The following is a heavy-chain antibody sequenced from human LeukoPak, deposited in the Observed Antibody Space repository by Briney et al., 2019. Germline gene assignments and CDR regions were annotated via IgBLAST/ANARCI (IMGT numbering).Heavy chain of an antibody. V-gene: IGHV1-69*13. CDR2: IIPIFGTV. CDR1: GGTFSSYA. Sequence: SVKVSCKASGGTFSSYAISWVRQAPGQGLEWMGGIIPIFGTVNDAQKFQGRVTITADESTSTAYMELSSLRSEDTAVYYCARLYDSSGYYPYYFDYWGQGTLVTVSS. D-gene: IGHD3-22*01. CDR3: ARLYDSSGYYPYYFDY. J-gene: IGHJ4*02.